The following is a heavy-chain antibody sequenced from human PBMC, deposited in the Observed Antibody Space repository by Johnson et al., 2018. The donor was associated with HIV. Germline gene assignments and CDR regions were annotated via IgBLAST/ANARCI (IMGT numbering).Heavy chain of an antibody. CDR1: GFTFSSYG. V-gene: IGHV3-30*02. D-gene: IGHD4-17*01. CDR3: ARGLIDYGDSQAFDI. CDR2: IRYDGSYK. Sequence: QVQLVESGGGVVQPGGSLRLSCAASGFTFSSYGMHWVRQAPGKGLEWVAFIRYDGSYKYYADSVKGRFTISRDNSKNTLYLQMHSLSAEDTAVYYCARGLIDYGDSQAFDIWGQGTMVTVSS. J-gene: IGHJ3*02.